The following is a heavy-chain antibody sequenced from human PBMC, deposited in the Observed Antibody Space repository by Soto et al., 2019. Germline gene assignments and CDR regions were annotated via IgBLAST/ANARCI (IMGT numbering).Heavy chain of an antibody. J-gene: IGHJ4*02. Sequence: SETLSLTCTVSGGSISSYYWSWIRQPPGKGLEWIGYIYYSGSTNYNPSLKSRVTISVDTSKNQFSLKLSSVTAADTAVYYCARDEDGSGTVGYWGQGTLVTVSS. CDR3: ARDEDGSGTVGY. V-gene: IGHV4-59*01. D-gene: IGHD6-19*01. CDR2: IYYSGST. CDR1: GGSISSYY.